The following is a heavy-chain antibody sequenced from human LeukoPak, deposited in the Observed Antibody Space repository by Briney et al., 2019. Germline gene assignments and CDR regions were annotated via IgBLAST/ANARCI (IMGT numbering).Heavy chain of an antibody. Sequence: GGSLRLSCAASGFTVSSNYMSWVRQAPGKGLEWVSVIYSGGSTYYADSVKGRFTISRDNSKNTLYLQMNSPRAEDTAVYYCARDQYHDSSGYYWSDYWGQGTLVTVSS. D-gene: IGHD3-22*01. V-gene: IGHV3-66*01. CDR3: ARDQYHDSSGYYWSDY. CDR1: GFTVSSNY. J-gene: IGHJ4*02. CDR2: IYSGGST.